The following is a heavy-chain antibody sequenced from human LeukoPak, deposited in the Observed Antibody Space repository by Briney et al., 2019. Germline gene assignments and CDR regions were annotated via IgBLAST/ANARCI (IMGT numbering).Heavy chain of an antibody. J-gene: IGHJ4*02. D-gene: IGHD1-7*01. CDR3: ERHRYSRTGTKVN. V-gene: IGHV4-59*08. CDR2: IYYSEST. CDR1: GDSISSYY. Sequence: PSETLSLTCTVSGDSISSYYWSWIRQPPGKGLEWSGYIYYSESTNYNHSLKSRVAISVDSSKNQFSLMPSSVTAADTAVYYCERHRYSRTGTKVNWGQGTLVTVSS.